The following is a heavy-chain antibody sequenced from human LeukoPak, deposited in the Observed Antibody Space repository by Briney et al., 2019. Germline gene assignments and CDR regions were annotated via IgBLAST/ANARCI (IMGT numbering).Heavy chain of an antibody. CDR1: GYTFTRHW. CDR3: ARRFYGGAADF. CDR2: IYAGDDDV. J-gene: IGHJ4*02. D-gene: IGHD3-16*01. V-gene: IGHV5-51*01. Sequence: PGESLKISCKTSGYTFTRHWIAWVRQMPGKGLEWMGIIYAGDDDVRYSPSFQGQVTISVDKSISTAYLHWSSLKASDTAMYYCARRFYGGAADFWGQGTQVVVSS.